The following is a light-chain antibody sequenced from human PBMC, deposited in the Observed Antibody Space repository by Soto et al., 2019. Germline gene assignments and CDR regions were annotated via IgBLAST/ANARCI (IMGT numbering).Light chain of an antibody. J-gene: IGKJ2*02. CDR1: QTVSSTY. CDR3: QQHGSSPGT. V-gene: IGKV3-20*01. CDR2: GAS. Sequence: EIVLTQSPGTLSMSPGETVTLSCRASQTVSSTYLAWYKQTPGQAPRLLMYGASTRATGVPDRFSGSGSGTDFSLTITRLEPDDFAVYYCQQHGSSPGTFGQGTKLEIK.